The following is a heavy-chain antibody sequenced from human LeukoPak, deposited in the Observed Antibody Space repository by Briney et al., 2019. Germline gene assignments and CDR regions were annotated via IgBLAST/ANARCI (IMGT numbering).Heavy chain of an antibody. Sequence: ASVKVSCKVSGYTLTELSTHWVRQAPGKGLEWMGGFDPEDGETIYAQKFQGRVTMTEDTSTDTAYMELSSLRSEDTAVYYCATTFDSGGYKYYFDYWGQGTLVTVSS. CDR1: GYTLTELS. V-gene: IGHV1-24*01. CDR3: ATTFDSGGYKYYFDY. D-gene: IGHD1-26*01. CDR2: FDPEDGET. J-gene: IGHJ4*02.